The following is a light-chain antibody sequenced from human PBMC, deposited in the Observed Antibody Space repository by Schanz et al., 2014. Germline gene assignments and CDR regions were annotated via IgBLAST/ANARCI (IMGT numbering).Light chain of an antibody. CDR3: QQHGSSVT. CDR1: QSVHINY. CDR2: GAS. V-gene: IGKV3-20*01. J-gene: IGKJ3*01. Sequence: EIVLTQSPGTLSLSPGERATLSCRASQSVHINYLAWHQQKPGQAPRRLIYGASSRATGIPDRFSGSGSGTDFTLTISRLEPEDFAVYYCQQHGSSVTFGPGTKVDI.